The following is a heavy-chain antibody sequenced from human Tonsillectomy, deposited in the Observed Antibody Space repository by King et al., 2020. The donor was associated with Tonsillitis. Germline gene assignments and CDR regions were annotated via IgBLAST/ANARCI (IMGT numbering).Heavy chain of an antibody. V-gene: IGHV4-39*01. Sequence: LQLQESGPGLVKPSETLSLTCTVSGGSISSSSYYWGWFRQPPGKGLELIGSIYDSRSTYYNPSLNSRVTISVDTSKNQFDLKLSSVTAADTAVYYCAGMSNYDFWSGYYIFDYWGQGTLVTVSS. CDR3: AGMSNYDFWSGYYIFDY. CDR1: GGSISSSSYY. J-gene: IGHJ4*02. CDR2: IYDSRST. D-gene: IGHD3-3*01.